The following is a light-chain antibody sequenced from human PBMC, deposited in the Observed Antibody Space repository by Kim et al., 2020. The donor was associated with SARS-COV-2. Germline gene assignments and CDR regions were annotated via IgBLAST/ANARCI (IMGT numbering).Light chain of an antibody. J-gene: IGLJ2*01. CDR1: SLRSYY. CDR3: NSRDSNDNVV. V-gene: IGLV3-19*01. Sequence: VALGQPVRITCQGDSLRSYYATWYQQKPGQAPIVVIYGKNNRPSGIPDRFSGSSSGNTASLTITGTPAGDEADYYCNSRDSNDNVVFGGGTQLTVL. CDR2: GKN.